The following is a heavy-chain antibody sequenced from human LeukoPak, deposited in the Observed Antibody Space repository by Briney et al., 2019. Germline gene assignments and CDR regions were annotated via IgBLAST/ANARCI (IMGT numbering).Heavy chain of an antibody. CDR2: IWYDGSNK. V-gene: IGHV3-33*01. CDR3: ARDRGSYFSFDY. Sequence: PGGSLRLSCAASGFTFSSYGMHWVRQAPGKGLEWVAVIWYDGSNKYYADSVKGRFIISRDNSKNTLYLQMNSLRAEDTAVYYCARDRGSYFSFDYWGQGTLVTVSS. J-gene: IGHJ4*02. D-gene: IGHD1-26*01. CDR1: GFTFSSYG.